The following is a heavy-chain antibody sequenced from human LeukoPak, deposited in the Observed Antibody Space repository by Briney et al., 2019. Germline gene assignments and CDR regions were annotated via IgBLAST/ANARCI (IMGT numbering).Heavy chain of an antibody. CDR1: GFTFDDYA. J-gene: IGHJ4*02. Sequence: GGSLRLSCAASGFTFDDYAMHWVRQAPGKGLEWVAVISWNSGSKGYADSVKGRFTISRDNAKNSLYLQMNSLRAEDTALYYCAKGPLLRDMAKGDYFDYWGQGTLVTVSS. CDR2: ISWNSGSK. V-gene: IGHV3-9*01. CDR3: AKGPLLRDMAKGDYFDY. D-gene: IGHD2-15*01.